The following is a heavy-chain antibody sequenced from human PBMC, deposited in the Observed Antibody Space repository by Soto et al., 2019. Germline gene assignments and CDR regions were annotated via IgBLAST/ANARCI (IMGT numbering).Heavy chain of an antibody. CDR2: INHSGST. J-gene: IGHJ3*02. D-gene: IGHD3-3*01. Sequence: LSLTCAVYGGSFSGYYWSWIRQPPGKGLEWIGEINHSGSTNYNPSLKSRVTISVDTSKNQFSLKLSSVTAADTAVYYCARGPGITIFGVVINAFDIWGQGTMVTVSS. V-gene: IGHV4-34*01. CDR1: GGSFSGYY. CDR3: ARGPGITIFGVVINAFDI.